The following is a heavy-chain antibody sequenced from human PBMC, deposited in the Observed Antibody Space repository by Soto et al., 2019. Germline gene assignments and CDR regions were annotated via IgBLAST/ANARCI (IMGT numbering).Heavy chain of an antibody. CDR3: ARVGMATTYRIPTLHYYGMDV. D-gene: IGHD5-12*01. J-gene: IGHJ6*02. CDR1: GGSISSGDYY. CDR2: IYYSGST. V-gene: IGHV4-30-4*02. Sequence: PSDTLSLTCTVSGGSISSGDYYWSWIRQPPGKGLEWIGYIYYSGSTYYNPSLKSRVTISVDTSKNQFSLKLSSVTAADTAVYYCARVGMATTYRIPTLHYYGMDVWGQGTTVTVSS.